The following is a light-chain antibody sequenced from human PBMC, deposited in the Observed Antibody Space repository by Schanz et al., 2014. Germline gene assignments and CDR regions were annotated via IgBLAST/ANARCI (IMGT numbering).Light chain of an antibody. CDR3: QQYGSSPRAGT. J-gene: IGKJ2*01. Sequence: EIVMTQSPTTLSLSPGERATLSCRASQSVSSSFLGWYQQKPGQAPRLLIYGASSRATGIPDRFSGSGSGTDFSLTISRLEPEDFAVYYCQQYGSSPRAGTFGQGTKLEI. V-gene: IGKV3-20*01. CDR1: QSVSSSF. CDR2: GAS.